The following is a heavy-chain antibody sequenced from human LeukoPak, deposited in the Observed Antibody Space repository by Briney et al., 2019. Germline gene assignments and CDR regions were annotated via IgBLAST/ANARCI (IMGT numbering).Heavy chain of an antibody. CDR3: ARDLAYYYDRNYD. J-gene: IGHJ4*02. CDR2: IDSSRYNI. D-gene: IGHD3-22*01. CDR1: GFTFNIYS. Sequence: GGSLRLSCAASGFTFNIYSMHWVRQAPGKGLECVSSIDSSRYNIYYADSVKGRFTISRDNAQSTVFLQMNSLRAEDTAVYYCARDLAYYYDRNYDWGQGTLVTVSS. V-gene: IGHV3-21*01.